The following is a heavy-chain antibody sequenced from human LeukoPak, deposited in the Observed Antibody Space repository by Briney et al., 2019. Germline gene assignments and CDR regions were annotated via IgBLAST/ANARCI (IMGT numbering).Heavy chain of an antibody. CDR2: IYHSGST. J-gene: IGHJ4*02. CDR3: ARAATVTTDYFDY. CDR1: GGSISSGGYS. D-gene: IGHD4-17*01. Sequence: SETLSLTCAVSGGSISSGGYSWSWIRQPPGKGLEWIGYIYHSGSTYYNPTLKSRVTISVDRSKNQFSLKLSSVTAADTAVYYCARAATVTTDYFDYWGQGTLVTVSS. V-gene: IGHV4-30-2*01.